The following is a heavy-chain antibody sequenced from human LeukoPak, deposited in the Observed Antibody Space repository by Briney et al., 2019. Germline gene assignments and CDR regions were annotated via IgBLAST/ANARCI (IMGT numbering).Heavy chain of an antibody. D-gene: IGHD6-19*01. V-gene: IGHV4-59*01. CDR2: TDSSGIT. CDR3: ATVASGWYPDY. CDR1: GGSISSFY. Sequence: ASETLSLTCTVSGGSISSFYYTWIRQPPGKGLEWIGYTDSSGITNYDSSLNSRVTISLDTSQNQFSLKLNSVTAADTAVYYCATVASGWYPDYWGQGALVTVAS. J-gene: IGHJ4*02.